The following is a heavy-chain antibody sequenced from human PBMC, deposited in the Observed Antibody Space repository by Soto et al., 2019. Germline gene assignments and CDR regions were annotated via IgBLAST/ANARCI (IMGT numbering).Heavy chain of an antibody. CDR3: ARVVDSSSWYGGNWLDP. CDR2: ISSSSSYI. Sequence: EVQLVESGGGLVKPGGSLRLSCAASGFTFSSYSMNWVRQAPGKGLEWVSSISSSSSYIYYADSVKGRFTISRDNAKNSLYLQMNSLRAEDTAVYYCARVVDSSSWYGGNWLDPWGQGTLVTVSS. J-gene: IGHJ5*02. CDR1: GFTFSSYS. V-gene: IGHV3-21*01. D-gene: IGHD6-13*01.